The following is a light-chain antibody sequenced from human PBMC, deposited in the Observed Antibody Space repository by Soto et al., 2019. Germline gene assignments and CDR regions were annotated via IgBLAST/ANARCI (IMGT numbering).Light chain of an antibody. CDR2: KSS. CDR1: QSISTW. J-gene: IGKJ1*01. Sequence: DIQMTQSPSPRSACIGDRVTLTFRCSQSISTWLSWYQQKPGKAPKVVIYKSSNLQSGVSSSFSGSGSGTDFTLTISSLQPDDFSNYYCQQANSFHPWTFGQGTKVDIK. V-gene: IGKV1-5*03. CDR3: QQANSFHPWT.